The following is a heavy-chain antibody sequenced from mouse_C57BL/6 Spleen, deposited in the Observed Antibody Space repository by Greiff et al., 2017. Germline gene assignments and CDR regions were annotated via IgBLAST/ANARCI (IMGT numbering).Heavy chain of an antibody. J-gene: IGHJ2*01. D-gene: IGHD1-1*01. CDR1: GFTFSSYA. V-gene: IGHV5-4*01. CDR3: AREKTTVVYFDY. Sequence: EVQRVESGGGLVKPGGSLKLSCAASGFTFSSYAMSWVRQTPEKRLEWVATISDGGSYTYYPDNVKGRVTISRDNAKSNLYLQMSHLTSEDTAMYYCAREKTTVVYFDYWGQGTTLTVSS. CDR2: ISDGGSYT.